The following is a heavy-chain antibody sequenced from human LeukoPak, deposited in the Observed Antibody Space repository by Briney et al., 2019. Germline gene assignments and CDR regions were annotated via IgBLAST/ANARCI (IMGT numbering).Heavy chain of an antibody. CDR1: GGTFSSYA. J-gene: IGHJ5*02. D-gene: IGHD3-9*01. Sequence: EASVKVSCKASGGTFSSYAISWVRQAPGQGLEWMGRIIPILGIANYAQKFQGRVTITADKSTSTAYMELSSLRAEDTAVYYCARAELHYDILTGYYAPNDNWFDPWGQGTLVTVSS. CDR2: IIPILGIA. CDR3: ARAELHYDILTGYYAPNDNWFDP. V-gene: IGHV1-69*04.